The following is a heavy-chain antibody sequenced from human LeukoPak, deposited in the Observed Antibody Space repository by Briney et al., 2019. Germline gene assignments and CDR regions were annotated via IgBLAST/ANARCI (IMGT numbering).Heavy chain of an antibody. CDR1: GGSISSYY. V-gene: IGHV4-59*08. D-gene: IGHD6-13*01. Sequence: SETLSLTCTVSGGSISSYYWSWIRQPPGKGLEWIGYIYYSGSTNYNPSLKSRVTISVDTSKNQLSLKLSSVTAADTAVYYCARHGAMKYSSSWYGNYFDYWGQGTLVTVSS. CDR2: IYYSGST. J-gene: IGHJ4*02. CDR3: ARHGAMKYSSSWYGNYFDY.